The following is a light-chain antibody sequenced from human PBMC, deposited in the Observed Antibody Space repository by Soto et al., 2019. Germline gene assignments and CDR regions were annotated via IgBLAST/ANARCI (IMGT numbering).Light chain of an antibody. Sequence: DIQRTQSPFSLSASVGDRFTITCRSSQDIAIYLAWYQQKPGEAPKLLIYAASTLHGGVPSRFSGSGSGTDFALTITSLQAEDFATYYCQQLRSYPSTFGGGTKVDIK. CDR1: QDIAIY. CDR2: AAS. V-gene: IGKV1-9*01. CDR3: QQLRSYPST. J-gene: IGKJ4*01.